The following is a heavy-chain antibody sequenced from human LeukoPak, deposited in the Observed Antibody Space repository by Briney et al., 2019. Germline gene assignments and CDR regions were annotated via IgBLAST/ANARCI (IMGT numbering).Heavy chain of an antibody. Sequence: SEILSLTCTVSGGSISSSSYYWGWIRQPPGKGLEWIGSIYYSGSTYYNPSLKSRVTISVDTSKNQFSLKLSSVTAADTAVYYCARRRITMVRGVILDYWGQGTLVTVSS. CDR3: ARRRITMVRGVILDY. D-gene: IGHD3-10*01. CDR2: IYYSGST. V-gene: IGHV4-39*07. CDR1: GGSISSSSYY. J-gene: IGHJ4*02.